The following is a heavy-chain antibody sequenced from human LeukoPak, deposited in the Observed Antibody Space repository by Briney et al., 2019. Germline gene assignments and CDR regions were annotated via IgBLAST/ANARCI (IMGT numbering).Heavy chain of an antibody. Sequence: ASVKVSCKASGGTFSSYAISWVRQAPGQGLEWMGRIIPILGIANYVQKFQGRVTITADKSTSTAYMELSSLRSEDTAVYYCARDVGVYSSSWPSMDVWGQGTTVTVSS. D-gene: IGHD6-13*01. CDR3: ARDVGVYSSSWPSMDV. J-gene: IGHJ6*02. CDR1: GGTFSSYA. V-gene: IGHV1-69*04. CDR2: IIPILGIA.